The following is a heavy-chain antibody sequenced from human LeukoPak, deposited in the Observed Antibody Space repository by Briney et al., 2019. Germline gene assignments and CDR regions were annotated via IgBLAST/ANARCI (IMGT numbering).Heavy chain of an antibody. CDR1: GYSFTSHY. CDR2: IHPRGGSA. V-gene: IGHV1-46*01. J-gene: IGHJ3*02. D-gene: IGHD3-22*01. CDR3: ASHFVNYYETSGDALDI. Sequence: ASVKVSCKALGYSFTSHYIHWVRQAPGQGLEWMGIIHPRGGSARYAQKFQGRVTMTTDTSTSTVYMEVSRLTSEDTAVYYCASHFVNYYETSGDALDIWGQGTMVTVSS.